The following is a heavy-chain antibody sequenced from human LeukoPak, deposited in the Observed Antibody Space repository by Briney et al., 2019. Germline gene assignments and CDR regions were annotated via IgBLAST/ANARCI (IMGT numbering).Heavy chain of an antibody. Sequence: SETLSLTCTVSGGSISSSSYYWGWIRQPPGKGLEWIGSIYYSGSTYYNPSLKSRVTISVDTSKNQFSLKLSSVTAADTAVYYCARRYDFWSGYYSYFDYCGQGTLVTVSS. V-gene: IGHV4-39*01. J-gene: IGHJ4*02. D-gene: IGHD3-3*01. CDR2: IYYSGST. CDR1: GGSISSSSYY. CDR3: ARRYDFWSGYYSYFDY.